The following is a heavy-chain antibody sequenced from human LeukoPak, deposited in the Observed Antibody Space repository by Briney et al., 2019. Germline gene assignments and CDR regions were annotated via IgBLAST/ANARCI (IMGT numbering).Heavy chain of an antibody. CDR3: VKVRYGSGSYYDY. J-gene: IGHJ4*02. D-gene: IGHD3-10*01. V-gene: IGHV3-64D*06. Sequence: PGGSLRLSCSASGFTFSSYAMHWVRQDPGKGLEYVSAISSNGGSTYYADSVKGRFTISRDNSKNTLYLQMSSLRAEDTAVYYCVKVRYGSGSYYDYWGQGTLVTVSS. CDR1: GFTFSSYA. CDR2: ISSNGGST.